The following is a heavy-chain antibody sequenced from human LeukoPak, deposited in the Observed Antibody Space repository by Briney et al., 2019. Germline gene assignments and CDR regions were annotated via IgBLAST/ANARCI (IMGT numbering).Heavy chain of an antibody. CDR1: GGTFSSYA. V-gene: IGHV1-69*06. CDR3: ARGHYGSGSEDLGLFDP. J-gene: IGHJ5*02. CDR2: IIPIFGTT. Sequence: SVKVSCKASGGTFSSYAISWVLQAPGQGLEWMGGIIPIFGTTNYAQKFQGRVTITADKSTTTAYMELSSLRSEDTAVYYCARGHYGSGSEDLGLFDPWGQGTLVTVSS. D-gene: IGHD3-10*01.